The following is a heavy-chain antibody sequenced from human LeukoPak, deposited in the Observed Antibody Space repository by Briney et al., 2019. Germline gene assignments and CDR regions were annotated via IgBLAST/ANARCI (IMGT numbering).Heavy chain of an antibody. Sequence: ASVKVSCTASGYTFTSYGISWVRQAPGQGLEWMGWISAYNGNTNYAQKLQGRVAMTTDTSTSTAYMELRSLRSDDTAVYYCARVLSGYDGIGYYYYYMDVWGKGTTVTISS. V-gene: IGHV1-18*01. CDR1: GYTFTSYG. CDR2: ISAYNGNT. D-gene: IGHD5-12*01. CDR3: ARVLSGYDGIGYYYYYMDV. J-gene: IGHJ6*03.